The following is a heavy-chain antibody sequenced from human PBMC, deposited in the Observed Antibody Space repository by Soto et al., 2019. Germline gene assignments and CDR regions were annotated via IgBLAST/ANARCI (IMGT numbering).Heavy chain of an antibody. CDR2: ISYDGSNK. V-gene: IGHV3-30-3*01. J-gene: IGHJ4*02. D-gene: IGHD6-19*01. Sequence: GGSLRLSCAASGFTFSSYAMHWVRQAPGKGLEWVAVISYDGSNKYYADSAKGRFTISRDNSKNTLYLQMNSLRAEDTAVYYCAREAVAGFDYWGQXPLVTVSS. CDR3: AREAVAGFDY. CDR1: GFTFSSYA.